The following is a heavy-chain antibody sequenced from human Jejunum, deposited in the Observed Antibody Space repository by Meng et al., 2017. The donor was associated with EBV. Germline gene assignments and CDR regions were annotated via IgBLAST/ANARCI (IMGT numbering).Heavy chain of an antibody. CDR3: VGVSTNNRAFDI. CDR1: GFSFSNYW. CDR2: IKNDGSST. D-gene: IGHD1-14*01. J-gene: IGHJ3*02. V-gene: IGHV3-74*01. Sequence: EGQLVETGGGLVQPGGSLRLSCAASGFSFSNYWMQWVRQAPGKGLVWVSRIKNDGSSTSYADSVKGRFTISRDNAKNTLYLQMNSLRAEDTAVYYCVGVSTNNRAFDIWGQGTMVTVSS.